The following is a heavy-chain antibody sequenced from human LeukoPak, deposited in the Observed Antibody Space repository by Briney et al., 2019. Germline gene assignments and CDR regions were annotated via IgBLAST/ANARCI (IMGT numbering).Heavy chain of an antibody. CDR2: ISSSSSYI. J-gene: IGHJ4*02. D-gene: IGHD3-10*01. CDR1: GFTFSSYS. Sequence: GGSLRLSCAASGFTFSSYSMNWVRQAPGKGLEWVSSISSSSSYIYYADSVKGRFTISRDNAKNSLYLQMNSLRAEDTAVYYCARGARGVSGYYFDFWGQGTLVTVSS. V-gene: IGHV3-21*01. CDR3: ARGARGVSGYYFDF.